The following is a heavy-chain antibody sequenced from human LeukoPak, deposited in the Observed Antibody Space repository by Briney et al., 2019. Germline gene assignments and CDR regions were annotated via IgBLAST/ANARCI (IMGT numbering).Heavy chain of an antibody. V-gene: IGHV3-74*01. CDR2: INSDGSRT. CDR3: ARGPAARMDY. J-gene: IGHJ4*02. CDR1: GFPLSNYW. Sequence: GGSLRLSCAASGFPLSNYWMHWVRQVPGRGLVWVGRINSDGSRTSYADSVKGRVTISRDNAKNTLYLQMNSLTAEDTAVYYCARGPAARMDYWGQGTLVTVSS. D-gene: IGHD6-6*01.